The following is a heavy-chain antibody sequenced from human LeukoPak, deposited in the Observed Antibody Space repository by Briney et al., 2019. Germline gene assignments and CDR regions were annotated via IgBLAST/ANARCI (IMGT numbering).Heavy chain of an antibody. CDR3: AHSKGGGGYYCNAFAV. Sequence: SDTLSLTCAVSGASTCAYYWSWIRQPPGQGVEWIGDFYSGGNANYNPSLTTRVTISIDTSENQFSLTLTSVTAAQPQAYSCAHSKGGGGYYCNAFAVWGQGTLVTISS. D-gene: IGHD1-26*01. CDR2: FYSGGNA. CDR1: GASTCAYY. J-gene: IGHJ3*01. V-gene: IGHV4-59*07.